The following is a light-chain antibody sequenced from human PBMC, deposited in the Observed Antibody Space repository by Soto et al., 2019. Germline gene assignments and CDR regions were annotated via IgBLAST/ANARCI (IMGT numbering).Light chain of an antibody. J-gene: IGKJ2*01. CDR2: GAS. CDR1: QSVSSNH. V-gene: IGKV3-20*01. Sequence: EIVLTQSPGSLSFSPRERATLSCRASQSVSSNHLAWYQQKPGQPPRLLIYGASRRASGIPDRFSGSGSGTDFTLTISRLEPEDFAVYYCQQYGSSTYTFGQGTKVEIK. CDR3: QQYGSSTYT.